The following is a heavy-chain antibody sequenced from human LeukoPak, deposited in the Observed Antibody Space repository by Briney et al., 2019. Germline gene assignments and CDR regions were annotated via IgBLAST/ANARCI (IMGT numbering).Heavy chain of an antibody. D-gene: IGHD3-10*01. V-gene: IGHV4-59*12. CDR1: GGSISSYY. CDR3: ARARSGFGELLYGFDY. J-gene: IGHJ4*02. Sequence: PSETLSLTCTVSGGSISSYYWSWIRQPPGKGLEWIGYIYYSGSTNYNPSLKSRVTISVDTSKNQFSLKLSSVTAADTAVYYCARARSGFGELLYGFDYWGQGTLVTVSS. CDR2: IYYSGST.